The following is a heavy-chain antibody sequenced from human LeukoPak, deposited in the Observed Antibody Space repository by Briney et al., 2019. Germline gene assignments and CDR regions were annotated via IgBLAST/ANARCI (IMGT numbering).Heavy chain of an antibody. D-gene: IGHD1-14*01. J-gene: IGHJ4*02. Sequence: AGGSLRLSCAASGFTFSASAMHWVRQASGKGLEWVGRIRSKANSYATAYAASVKGRFTISRDDSKNTAYLQMNSLKTEDTAVYYCTAQEQAGGPEYWGQGTLVTVSS. CDR3: TAQEQAGGPEY. V-gene: IGHV3-73*01. CDR2: IRSKANSYAT. CDR1: GFTFSASA.